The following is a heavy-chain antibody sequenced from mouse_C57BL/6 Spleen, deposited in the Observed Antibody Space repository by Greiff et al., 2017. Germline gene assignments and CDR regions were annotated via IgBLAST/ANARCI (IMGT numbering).Heavy chain of an antibody. CDR3: ARHGDYDAWVAY. CDR2: ISSGGRYT. Sequence: EVQRVESGGDLVKPGGSLKLSCAASGFTFSSYGMSWVRQTPDKRLEWVATISSGGRYTSYPDSVKGRFTISRDNAKNTLYLQMSSLKSEDTAMYYCARHGDYDAWVAYWGQGTLVTVSA. J-gene: IGHJ3*01. CDR1: GFTFSSYG. D-gene: IGHD2-4*01. V-gene: IGHV5-6*01.